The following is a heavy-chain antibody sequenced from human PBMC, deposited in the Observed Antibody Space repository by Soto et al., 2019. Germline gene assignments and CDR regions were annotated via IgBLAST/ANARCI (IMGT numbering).Heavy chain of an antibody. Sequence: QVQLMESGGGVVQPGRSLRLSCAASGFTFSSYAMHWVRQAPGKGLEWVAVISYDGSNKYYADSVKGRFTISRDNSKNTLYLQMNSLRAEDTAVYYCARDRFKNNSRGLKYWGQGTLVTVSS. J-gene: IGHJ4*02. D-gene: IGHD6-19*01. CDR2: ISYDGSNK. CDR3: ARDRFKNNSRGLKY. V-gene: IGHV3-30-3*01. CDR1: GFTFSSYA.